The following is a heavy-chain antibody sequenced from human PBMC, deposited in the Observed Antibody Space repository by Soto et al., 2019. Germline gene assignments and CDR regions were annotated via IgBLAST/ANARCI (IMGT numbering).Heavy chain of an antibody. CDR1: GFSLSTSGVG. Sequence: SGPTLVNPTQTLTLTCTFSGFSLSTSGVGVGWIRQPPGKALEWLALIYWNDDKRYSPSLKSRLTITKDTSKNQVVLTMTNMDPVDTATYYCAHRPGAAGYYDSSGYYYYYGMDVWGQGTTVTVSS. CDR2: IYWNDDK. J-gene: IGHJ6*02. CDR3: AHRPGAAGYYDSSGYYYYYGMDV. D-gene: IGHD3-22*01. V-gene: IGHV2-5*01.